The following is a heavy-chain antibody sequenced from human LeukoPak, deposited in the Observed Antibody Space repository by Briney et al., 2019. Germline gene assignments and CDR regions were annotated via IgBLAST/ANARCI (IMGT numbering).Heavy chain of an antibody. J-gene: IGHJ4*02. V-gene: IGHV3-7*05. Sequence: GGSLRLSCAASGFTFSTYWMSWVRQAPGKGLEWVANIKQDGSEKYYVDSVKGRFTISRDNAKNSLYLQMNSLRAEDTAVYYCASINCSGGSCYPSGPFDYWGQGTLVTVSS. CDR1: GFTFSTYW. D-gene: IGHD2-15*01. CDR2: IKQDGSEK. CDR3: ASINCSGGSCYPSGPFDY.